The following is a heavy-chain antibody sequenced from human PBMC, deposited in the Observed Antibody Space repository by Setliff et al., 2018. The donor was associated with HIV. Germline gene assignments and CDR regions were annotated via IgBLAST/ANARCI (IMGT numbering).Heavy chain of an antibody. J-gene: IGHJ6*02. CDR3: ARSHQEMYDTGGYYAYGMDV. V-gene: IGHV1-69*13. CDR2: ISPIFGTA. CDR1: GGTFSRFS. D-gene: IGHD3-22*01. Sequence: SVKVSCKTSGGTFSRFSIIWVRQAPGQGLEWMGDISPIFGTAMFAQKFQGRVTMTADESSSTAYMKLSRLRFEDTAVYFCARSHQEMYDTGGYYAYGMDVWGQGTTVTVSS.